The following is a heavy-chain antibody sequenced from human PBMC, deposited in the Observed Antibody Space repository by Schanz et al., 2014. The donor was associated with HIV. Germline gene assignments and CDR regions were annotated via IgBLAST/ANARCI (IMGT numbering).Heavy chain of an antibody. V-gene: IGHV1-8*02. CDR1: GGTLISTYG. D-gene: IGHD1-26*01. CDR2: VNPESGNT. CDR3: VRGASFHFDKEGYYRNWYFDF. J-gene: IGHJ2*01. Sequence: QVKLVQSGAEMKRPGSTVKVSCTASGGTLISTYGFSWVRQAPGQGLEWMGWVNPESGNTGMADKFLGRLSLTRFPSTGTAYMDLDSLRSEDTAIYYCVRGASFHFDKEGYYRNWYFDFWGRGTLVAVSS.